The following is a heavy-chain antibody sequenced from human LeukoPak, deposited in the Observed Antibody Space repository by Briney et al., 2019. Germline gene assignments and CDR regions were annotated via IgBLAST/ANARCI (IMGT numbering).Heavy chain of an antibody. CDR1: GFTFSSYA. J-gene: IGHJ4*02. CDR2: ISGVGGST. D-gene: IGHD3-10*01. CDR3: AKLPLDFTMVRGVNYFDY. Sequence: GGSLRLSCTASGFTFSSYAMSWVRQAPGKGLEWVSSISGVGGSTYYADSVKGRFTISRDNSKNTLYLQMNSLRAEDTAVYYCAKLPLDFTMVRGVNYFDYWGQGTLVTVSS. V-gene: IGHV3-23*01.